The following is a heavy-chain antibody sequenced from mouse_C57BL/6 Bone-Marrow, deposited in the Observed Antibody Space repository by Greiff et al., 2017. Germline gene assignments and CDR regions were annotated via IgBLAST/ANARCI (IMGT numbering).Heavy chain of an antibody. CDR1: GYSITSGYY. V-gene: IGHV3-6*02. J-gene: IGHJ2*01. D-gene: IGHD1-1*01. CDR2: ISYDGSN. Sequence: EVQLVESGPGLVKPSQSLSLTCSVTGYSITSGYYWNWIRQFPGNKLEWMGSISYDGSNNYNPSLKNRISITRDTSKNQFFLKLNPVTTEDTATYYCAREDYGSDYWGQGTTLTVSS. CDR3: AREDYGSDY.